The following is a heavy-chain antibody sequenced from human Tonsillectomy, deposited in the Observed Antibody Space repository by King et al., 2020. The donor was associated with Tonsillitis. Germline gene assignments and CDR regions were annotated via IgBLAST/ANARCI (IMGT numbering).Heavy chain of an antibody. D-gene: IGHD2-2*02. CDR1: GFTFSDYY. Sequence: VQLVESGGGLVKPGGSLRLSCAASGFTFSDYYMSWIRQAPGKGLEWVSYISSSSSYTNYADSVKGRFTISRDNAKNSLYLQMNSLRAEDTAVYYCAREWEEERVVPAAINYYYYYYMDVWGKGTTVTVSS. J-gene: IGHJ6*03. V-gene: IGHV3-11*05. CDR3: AREWEEERVVPAAINYYYYYYMDV. CDR2: ISSSSSYT.